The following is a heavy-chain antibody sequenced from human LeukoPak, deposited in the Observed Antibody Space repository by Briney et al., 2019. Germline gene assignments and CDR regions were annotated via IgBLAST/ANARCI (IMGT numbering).Heavy chain of an antibody. CDR3: ARVERYSSSWYGDY. CDR2: INHSGST. CDR1: GGSFSGYY. Sequence: SETLSLTCAVYGGSFSGYYWSWIRQPPGKGLEWIGEINHSGSTNYNPSLKSRVTISVDTSKNQFSLKLSSVTAADTAVYYCARVERYSSSWYGDYWGQGTLVTVSS. J-gene: IGHJ4*02. V-gene: IGHV4-34*01. D-gene: IGHD6-13*01.